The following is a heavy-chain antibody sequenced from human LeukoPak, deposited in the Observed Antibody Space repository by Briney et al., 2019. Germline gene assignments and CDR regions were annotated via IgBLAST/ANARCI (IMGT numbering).Heavy chain of an antibody. V-gene: IGHV3-48*02. CDR3: AREPSIAGACDI. CDR1: GFSFSSYG. J-gene: IGHJ3*02. Sequence: GGSLRLSCAASGFSFSSYGMNWVRQAPGKGLEWVSYISRTSSTLYYADSMKGRFTISRDNAMNSLYLQMNSLRDEDTAVYYCAREPSIAGACDIWGQGTMVTVSS. CDR2: ISRTSSTL.